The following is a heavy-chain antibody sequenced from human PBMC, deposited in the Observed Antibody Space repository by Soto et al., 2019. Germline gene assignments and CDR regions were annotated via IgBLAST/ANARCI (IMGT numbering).Heavy chain of an antibody. CDR1: GAALSSGGYF. V-gene: IGHV4-61*08. CDR2: IYYSGGT. Sequence: SETLSLSCTVSGAALSSGGYFYTWVRQPPGKGLEWLGYIYYSGGTNYNPSLRSRVTISLDKSKSQFSLRLISVTAADRAVYYCTREQSDDNYFDPWGQGTLVTVSS. D-gene: IGHD6-19*01. CDR3: TREQSDDNYFDP. J-gene: IGHJ5*02.